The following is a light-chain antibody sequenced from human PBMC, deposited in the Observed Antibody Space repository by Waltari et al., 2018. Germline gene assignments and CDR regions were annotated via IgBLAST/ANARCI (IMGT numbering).Light chain of an antibody. CDR1: QSINNW. J-gene: IGKJ1*01. Sequence: DIQMTQSPSTLSAPVTYRVTITCRASQSINNWLAWYQQKSGKAPKLLSYKGSYLASGVPSRFSGSGSGTEFTLTINSLQPGDIATYYCQQYNSYPWTFGQGTKVEIE. V-gene: IGKV1-5*03. CDR2: KGS. CDR3: QQYNSYPWT.